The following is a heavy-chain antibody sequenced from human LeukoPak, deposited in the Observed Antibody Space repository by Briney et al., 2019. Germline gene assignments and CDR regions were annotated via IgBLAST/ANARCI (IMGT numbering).Heavy chain of an antibody. J-gene: IGHJ4*02. CDR1: GYTFTGYY. Sequence: GASVKVSCKASGYTFTGYYMHWVRQAPGQGLEWMGWINPNSGGTNYAQKFQGRVTMTRDTSISTAYMELSRLRSDDTAVYYCARVRYSGYDKYYLDYWGQGTLVTVSS. CDR2: INPNSGGT. CDR3: ARVRYSGYDKYYLDY. V-gene: IGHV1-2*02. D-gene: IGHD5-12*01.